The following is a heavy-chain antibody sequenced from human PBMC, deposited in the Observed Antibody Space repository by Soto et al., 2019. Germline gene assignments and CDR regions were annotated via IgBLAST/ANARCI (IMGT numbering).Heavy chain of an antibody. D-gene: IGHD5-12*01. CDR3: ARDLPIVTTIRNYYHMDV. V-gene: IGHV3-7*01. CDR2: IKQDGSEK. CDR1: GFTLSSYW. Sequence: ESGGGLVQPGGSLRLSCAASGFTLSSYWMSWVRQAPGKGLEWVANIKQDGSEKHDVDSVKGRFTISRDNAKNSLYLQMNSLRAEDTAVYYCARDLPIVTTIRNYYHMDVWGKGTTVTVSS. J-gene: IGHJ6*03.